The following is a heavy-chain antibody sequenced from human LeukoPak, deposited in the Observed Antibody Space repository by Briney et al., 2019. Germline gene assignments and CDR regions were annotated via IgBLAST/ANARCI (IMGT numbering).Heavy chain of an antibody. Sequence: SETLSLTCTVSDGSIGSYYWSWIRQPAGKGLEWIGRIYTSGSTNYNPSLKSRVTMSVDTSKNQFSLKLSSVTAADTAVYYCARDRYDILTGINWFDPWGQGTLVTVSS. D-gene: IGHD3-9*01. J-gene: IGHJ5*02. CDR2: IYTSGST. CDR3: ARDRYDILTGINWFDP. CDR1: DGSIGSYY. V-gene: IGHV4-4*07.